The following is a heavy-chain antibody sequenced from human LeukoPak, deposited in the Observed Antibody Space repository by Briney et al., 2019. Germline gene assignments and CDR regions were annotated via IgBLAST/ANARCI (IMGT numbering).Heavy chain of an antibody. J-gene: IGHJ4*02. CDR2: INEDGSEK. D-gene: IGHD3-10*01. CDR1: GFIFRNYW. V-gene: IGHV3-7*01. CDR3: LSGSGH. Sequence: GGSLRLSCAAAGFIFRNYWMGWVRQAPGKGLEWVANINEDGSEKYYVDFVKGRFIISRDNAKNSLYQQMNILRAEDTAVFYCLSGSGHCGQGSLVTVSS.